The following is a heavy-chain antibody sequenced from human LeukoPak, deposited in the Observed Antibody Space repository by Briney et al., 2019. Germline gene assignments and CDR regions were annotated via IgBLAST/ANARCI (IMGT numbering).Heavy chain of an antibody. Sequence: GRSLRLSCAASGFTFISDWMSSARHAPGKWLGWVSFIYSGVTTYYADSGKGRFTISRDNSKNTLYLQMDRLRAGDRAVYHCARDAYKCDSSGCFTYFDYWGQGPLVTVYS. D-gene: IGHD3-22*01. CDR1: GFTFISDW. V-gene: IGHV3-66*01. J-gene: IGHJ4*02. CDR2: IYSGVTT. CDR3: ARDAYKCDSSGCFTYFDY.